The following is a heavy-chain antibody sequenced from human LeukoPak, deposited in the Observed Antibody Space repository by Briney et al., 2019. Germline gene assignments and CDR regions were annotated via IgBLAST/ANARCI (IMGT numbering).Heavy chain of an antibody. J-gene: IGHJ3*02. D-gene: IGHD1-20*01. Sequence: PSETLSLTCTVSGGSISSGGYYWSWIRQHPGKGLEWIGYIYYSGSTYYNPSLKSRVTISVDRSKNQFSLKLSSVTAADTAVYYCARPRYNWNPGAFDIWGQGTMVTVSS. CDR1: GGSISSGGYY. CDR3: ARPRYNWNPGAFDI. V-gene: IGHV4-31*03. CDR2: IYYSGST.